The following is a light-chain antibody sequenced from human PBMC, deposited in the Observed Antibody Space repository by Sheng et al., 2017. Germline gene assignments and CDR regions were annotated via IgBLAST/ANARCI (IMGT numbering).Light chain of an antibody. CDR2: GAS. V-gene: IGKV1-16*01. CDR3: QQYHNYPFT. Sequence: DIQMTQSPSSLSASVGDSVTITCRASQDITDYLAWFQQKPGKPPKSLIYGASSLQSGVPSRFSGSGSGTHFTLTITNLAPEDFGTYFCQQYHNYPFTFGPGTKVDLK. J-gene: IGKJ3*01. CDR1: QDITDY.